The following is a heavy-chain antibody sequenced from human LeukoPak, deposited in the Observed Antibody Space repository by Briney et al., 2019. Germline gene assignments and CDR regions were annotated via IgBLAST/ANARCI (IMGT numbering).Heavy chain of an antibody. V-gene: IGHV3-49*03. CDR2: IRSKAYGGTT. CDR3: TTDVDDGLYDFWSGYPSRGYYYMDV. CDR1: GFTFGDYA. J-gene: IGHJ6*03. Sequence: GGSLRLSCTASGFTFGDYAMSWFRQAPGKGLEWVGFIRSKAYGGTTDYAAPVKGRFTISRDDSKNTLYLQMNSLKTEDTAVYYCTTDVDDGLYDFWSGYPSRGYYYMDVWGKGTTVTVSS. D-gene: IGHD3-3*01.